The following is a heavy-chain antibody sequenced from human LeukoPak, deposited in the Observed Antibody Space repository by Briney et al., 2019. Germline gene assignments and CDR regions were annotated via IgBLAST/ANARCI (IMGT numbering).Heavy chain of an antibody. D-gene: IGHD6-13*01. Sequence: PSETLSLTCTVSGGSISSYYWSWIRQPPGMGLEWIGFIYYRGSTNYNPSLKSRVTMSVDTSKNQFSLKLSSVTAADTAVYYCARVAAAGTWWFDPWGQGTLVTVSS. CDR2: IYYRGST. V-gene: IGHV4-59*12. CDR3: ARVAAAGTWWFDP. J-gene: IGHJ5*02. CDR1: GGSISSYY.